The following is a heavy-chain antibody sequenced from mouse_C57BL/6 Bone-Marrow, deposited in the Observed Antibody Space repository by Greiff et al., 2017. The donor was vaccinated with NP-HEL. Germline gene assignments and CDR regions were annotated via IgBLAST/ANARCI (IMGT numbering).Heavy chain of an antibody. CDR2: ILPGSGST. J-gene: IGHJ2*01. V-gene: IGHV1-9*01. CDR1: GYTFTGYW. D-gene: IGHD3-2*02. CDR3: ARLGGC. Sequence: VKLVESGAELMKPGASVKLSCKATGYTFTGYWIAWVKQSPGHGLEWVGEILPGSGSTYYHDNFTGQSTFTADTSSNTAYMQLSSLRTEDSSIYYCARLGGCWGQGTTLTDSS.